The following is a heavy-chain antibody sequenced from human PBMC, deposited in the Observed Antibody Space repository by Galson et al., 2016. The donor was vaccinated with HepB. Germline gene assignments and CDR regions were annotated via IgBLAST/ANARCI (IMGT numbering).Heavy chain of an antibody. CDR3: ATTFGTGPEGFFDH. CDR2: IWFDGSKK. Sequence: SLRLSCAASGFNLRIYGMHWVRQAPGKGLEWPAVIWFDGSKKYYADSVRGRFTVSRDNAKNSLSLQMNSLSAEDTAVYYCATTFGTGPEGFFDHWGQGILVTVSS. J-gene: IGHJ4*02. CDR1: GFNLRIYG. D-gene: IGHD3/OR15-3a*01. V-gene: IGHV3-33*03.